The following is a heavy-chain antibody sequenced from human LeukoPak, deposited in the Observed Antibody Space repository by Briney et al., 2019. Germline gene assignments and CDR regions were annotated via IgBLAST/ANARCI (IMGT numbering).Heavy chain of an antibody. CDR1: GFTFSSYS. CDR3: ARISWSSGALFYY. V-gene: IGHV3-21*01. Sequence: GGSLRLSCAASGFTFSSYSMNWVRQAPGKGLEWVSSISSSSSYIYYADSVKGRFTISRDNAKNSLYLQMNSLRAEDTAVYYCARISWSSGALFYYWGQGTLVTVSS. J-gene: IGHJ4*02. D-gene: IGHD3-22*01. CDR2: ISSSSSYI.